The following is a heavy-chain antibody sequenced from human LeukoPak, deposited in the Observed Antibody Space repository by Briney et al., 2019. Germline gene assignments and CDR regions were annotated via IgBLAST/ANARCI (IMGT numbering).Heavy chain of an antibody. Sequence: SETLSLTCTVSGGSISSSSYYWGWIRQPPGKGLEWIGSIYYSGSTYYNPSLKSRVTISVDTSKNQFSLKLSSVTAADTAVYYCARRGWYSSGWADYWGQGTLVTVSS. CDR1: GGSISSSSYY. V-gene: IGHV4-39*01. CDR3: ARRGWYSSGWADY. J-gene: IGHJ4*02. D-gene: IGHD6-19*01. CDR2: IYYSGST.